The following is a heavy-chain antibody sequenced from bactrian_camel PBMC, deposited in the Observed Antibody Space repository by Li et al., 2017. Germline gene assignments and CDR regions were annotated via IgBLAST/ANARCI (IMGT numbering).Heavy chain of an antibody. CDR3: AARLACYEDDYRRSDTFGY. D-gene: IGHD4*01. CDR2: IATGSGNT. Sequence: QAQLVESGGGSVQAGGSLRLSCAASGNTLTSSCVAWFRQVPGKERERVARIATGSGNTYYSDSVKERFTISQDDRKRTMYLQMDHLKPEDTGMYYCAARLACYEDDYRRSDTFGYWGQGTQVTVS. J-gene: IGHJ6*01. V-gene: IGHV3S54*01. CDR1: GNTLTSSC.